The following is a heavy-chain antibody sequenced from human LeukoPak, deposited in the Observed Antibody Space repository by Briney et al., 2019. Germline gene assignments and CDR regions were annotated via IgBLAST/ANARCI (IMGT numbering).Heavy chain of an antibody. CDR3: ARGGSGWSSDF. V-gene: IGHV1-18*01. Sequence: GASVKVSCKASGYTLSSYGITWVRQAPGQGLEWMGWLSPYNGDTNYAQKLQDRVTMTTDTSTSTAYMELTSLRSDDSAVYYCARGGSGWSSDFWGQGTLVTVSS. J-gene: IGHJ4*02. CDR1: GYTLSSYG. CDR2: LSPYNGDT. D-gene: IGHD6-19*01.